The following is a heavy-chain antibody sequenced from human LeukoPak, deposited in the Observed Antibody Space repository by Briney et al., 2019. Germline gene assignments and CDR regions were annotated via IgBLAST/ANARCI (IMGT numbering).Heavy chain of an antibody. CDR2: ISGSGTTI. J-gene: IGHJ5*02. D-gene: IGHD3-22*01. V-gene: IGHV3-23*01. CDR1: GFTLSTYA. Sequence: GESLRLSCAASGFTLSTYALSWVRQAPGKGLEWVSAISGSGTTIYYADSVKGRFTISRDNSKNTLYLQMNSLRAEDTAVYYCANLYDSVGYYIAWGQGALVTVSS. CDR3: ANLYDSVGYYIA.